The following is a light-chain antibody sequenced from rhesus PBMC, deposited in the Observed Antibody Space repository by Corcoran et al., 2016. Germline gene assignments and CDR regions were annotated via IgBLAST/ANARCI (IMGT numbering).Light chain of an antibody. CDR3: QQGYSTPYS. CDR1: QGISNA. CDR2: AAS. Sequence: DIQMSQSPSSLSASVGDKVTITCRASQGISNALAWYQQKPGKAPQLLIYAASSLESGVPSRFSGIRSGTDFTLTISSLQPEDVATYYCQQGYSTPYSFGQGTKVEIK. V-gene: IGKV1-33*02. J-gene: IGKJ2*01.